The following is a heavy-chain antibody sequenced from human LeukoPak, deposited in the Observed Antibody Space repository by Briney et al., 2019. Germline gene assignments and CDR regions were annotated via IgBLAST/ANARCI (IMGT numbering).Heavy chain of an antibody. CDR2: INGDGTTT. V-gene: IGHV3-74*01. Sequence: GGSLRLSCSASGFTFSDYFMHWVRQAPGEGLVWVSRINGDGTTTIYADSVKGRFTISRDNAKNSLYLQMNSLRADDTAVYYCARETRITDYWGQGSLVTVSS. J-gene: IGHJ4*02. D-gene: IGHD3-10*01. CDR3: ARETRITDY. CDR1: GFTFSDYF.